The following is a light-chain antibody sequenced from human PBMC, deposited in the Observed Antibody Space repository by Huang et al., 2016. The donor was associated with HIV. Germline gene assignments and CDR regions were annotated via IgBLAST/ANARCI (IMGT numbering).Light chain of an antibody. CDR1: QSVLSGNNKNY. Sequence: DIVMTQSPDSLAVSLGERATINCKSSQSVLSGNNKNYLAWFQQKSGQHPKLLIYWASTRESGVPDRFSGSGSRTDFTLTINNLQPEDVAVYYCQQYFNPPVTFGPGTKVHVK. CDR2: WAS. J-gene: IGKJ3*01. V-gene: IGKV4-1*01. CDR3: QQYFNPPVT.